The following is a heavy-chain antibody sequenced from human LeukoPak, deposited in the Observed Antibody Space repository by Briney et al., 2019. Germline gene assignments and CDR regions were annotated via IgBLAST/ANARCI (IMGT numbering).Heavy chain of an antibody. Sequence: ASVKVSCKASGYTFTSYGISWVRQAPGQGLEWMGWISAYNGNTNYAQKLQGRVTMTTDTSTSTAYMELRSLRSDDTAVYYCARVKRVGVGFTMVRGAQNWFDPWGQGTLVTVSS. CDR1: GYTFTSYG. D-gene: IGHD3-10*01. J-gene: IGHJ5*02. CDR3: ARVKRVGVGFTMVRGAQNWFDP. CDR2: ISAYNGNT. V-gene: IGHV1-18*01.